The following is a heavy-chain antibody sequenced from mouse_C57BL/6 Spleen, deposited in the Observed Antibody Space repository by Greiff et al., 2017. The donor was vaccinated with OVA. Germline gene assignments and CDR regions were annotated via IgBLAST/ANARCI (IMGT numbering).Heavy chain of an antibody. CDR2: ISYDGSN. Sequence: EVQRVESGPGLVKLSQSLSLTCSVTGYSITSGYYWNWIRQFPGNKLEWMGYISYDGSNNYNPSLKNRISITRDTSKNQFFLKLNSVTTEDTATYYCARADLYYFDYWGQGTTLTVSS. CDR1: GYSITSGYY. CDR3: ARADLYYFDY. J-gene: IGHJ2*01. V-gene: IGHV3-6*01.